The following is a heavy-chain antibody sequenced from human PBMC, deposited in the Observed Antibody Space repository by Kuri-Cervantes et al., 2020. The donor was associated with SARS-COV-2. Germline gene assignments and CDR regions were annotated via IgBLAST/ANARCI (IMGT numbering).Heavy chain of an antibody. J-gene: IGHJ4*02. Sequence: ASVKVSCKASGGTFSSYAISWVRQAPGQGLEWMGWINAGNGNTKYSQKFQGRVTITRDTSASTAYMELSSLRSEDTAVYYCARVYGGQAPVKGGPALSFDYWGQGTLVTVSS. D-gene: IGHD4-23*01. CDR2: INAGNGNT. V-gene: IGHV1-3*01. CDR3: ARVYGGQAPVKGGPALSFDY. CDR1: GGTFSSYA.